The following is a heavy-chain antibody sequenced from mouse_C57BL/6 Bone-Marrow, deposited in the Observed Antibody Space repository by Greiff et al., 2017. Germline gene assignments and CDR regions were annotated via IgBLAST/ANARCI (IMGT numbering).Heavy chain of an antibody. CDR3: AREGRGLRPYYFDY. D-gene: IGHD2-4*01. Sequence: QVQLQQPGAELVRPGSSVKLSCKASGYTFTSYWMHWVKQRPIQGLEWIGNIDPSDSETHYNQKFKDKATLTVDKSSTTAYMQLSSLTSEDSAVYYCAREGRGLRPYYFDYWGQGTTLTVSS. CDR1: GYTFTSYW. J-gene: IGHJ2*01. CDR2: IDPSDSET. V-gene: IGHV1-52*01.